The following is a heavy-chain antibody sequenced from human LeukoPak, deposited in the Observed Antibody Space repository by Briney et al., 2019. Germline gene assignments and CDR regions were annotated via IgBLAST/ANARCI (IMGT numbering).Heavy chain of an antibody. CDR1: GFTFSSYE. Sequence: GGALRLSCAASGFTFSSYEMNWVRQAPGKGLEWVSCISTSGSTIYYADSVKGRFTISRDNAKNSLYLQMNSLRAEDTAVYYCARLQWLAFDYWGQGTLVTVSS. CDR3: ARLQWLAFDY. D-gene: IGHD6-19*01. V-gene: IGHV3-48*03. CDR2: ISTSGSTI. J-gene: IGHJ4*02.